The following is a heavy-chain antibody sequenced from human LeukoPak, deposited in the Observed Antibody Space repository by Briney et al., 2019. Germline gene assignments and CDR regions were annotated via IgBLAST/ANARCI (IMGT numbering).Heavy chain of an antibody. J-gene: IGHJ4*02. Sequence: GGSLRLSCAASGSTFSSYGMHWVRQAPGKGLEWVAVIWYDGSNKYYADSVKGRFTIPRDNSKNTLYLQMNSLRAEDTAVYYCARDGRISYYDSSGPFDYWGQGTLVTVSS. CDR2: IWYDGSNK. V-gene: IGHV3-33*01. D-gene: IGHD3-22*01. CDR1: GSTFSSYG. CDR3: ARDGRISYYDSSGPFDY.